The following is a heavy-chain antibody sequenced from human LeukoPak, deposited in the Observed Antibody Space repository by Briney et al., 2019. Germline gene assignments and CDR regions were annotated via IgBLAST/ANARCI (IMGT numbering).Heavy chain of an antibody. Sequence: SETLSLTCTVSGGSISSSSYYWGWIRQPPGKGLEWIGSIYYSGSTYYNPSLKSRVTISVDTSKNQFSLKLSSVTAADTAVYYCARGRIDITMIVARKKYFDYWGQGTLVTVSS. CDR2: IYYSGST. CDR3: ARGRIDITMIVARKKYFDY. D-gene: IGHD3-22*01. V-gene: IGHV4-39*01. J-gene: IGHJ4*02. CDR1: GGSISSSSYY.